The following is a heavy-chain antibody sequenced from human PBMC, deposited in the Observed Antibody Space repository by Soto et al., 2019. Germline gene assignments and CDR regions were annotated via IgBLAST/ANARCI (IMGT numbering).Heavy chain of an antibody. CDR2: VYYNENT. D-gene: IGHD3-3*01. V-gene: IGHV4-39*01. CDR1: GVSISGSTFY. J-gene: IGHJ4*02. CDR3: ARLLGLRAAEY. Sequence: QIQLHESGPGLVKPSETLSLTCSVSGVSISGSTFYWGWIRQSPGKCLECICSVYYNENTYYNPSPTSRVTIALQPSKNHLSLTLTSVTAAASDLYYCARLLGLRAAEYWGQGTLFTVSS.